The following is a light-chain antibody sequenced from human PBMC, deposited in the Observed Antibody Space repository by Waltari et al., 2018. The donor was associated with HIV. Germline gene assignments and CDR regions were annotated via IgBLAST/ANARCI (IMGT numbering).Light chain of an antibody. CDR1: SSNLGNYNL. V-gene: IGLV2-23*02. CDR3: SSYAGGHTWV. Sequence: QSALSQPASVSGSPGQSIVISCSGTSSNLGNYNLVSWYQQHPGKVPRIIIYEVTKRPSGVSYRFSGSKSANTASLMISGLQAEDEADYYCSSYAGGHTWVVGGGTKLTVL. CDR2: EVT. J-gene: IGLJ2*01.